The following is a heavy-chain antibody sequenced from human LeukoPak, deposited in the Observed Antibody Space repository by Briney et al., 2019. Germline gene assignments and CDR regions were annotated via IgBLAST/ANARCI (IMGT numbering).Heavy chain of an antibody. V-gene: IGHV5-51*01. CDR1: GSSFTSYW. D-gene: IGHD3-22*01. J-gene: IGHJ1*01. Sequence: GGSLEISCQGSGSSFTSYWIGWVRQVPGKGLEWMGIIYPGDSDTRHSPSFPGQVTISADKSISTAYLQWSSLKASDTAMYYCARGTQFYYDSNGYRSEYFQHWGQGTLVTVSS. CDR2: IYPGDSDT. CDR3: ARGTQFYYDSNGYRSEYFQH.